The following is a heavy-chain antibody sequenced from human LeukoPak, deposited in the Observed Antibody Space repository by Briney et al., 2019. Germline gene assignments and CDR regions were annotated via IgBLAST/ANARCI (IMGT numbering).Heavy chain of an antibody. V-gene: IGHV1-18*01. CDR3: ARGSHIVVVPAATRGDY. CDR1: GYTFTSYG. J-gene: IGHJ4*02. Sequence: ASVKVSCKASGYTFTSYGISWVRQAPGQGLEWMGWISAYNGNTNYAQKFQGRVTMTRDTSISTAYMELSRLRSDDTAVYYCARGSHIVVVPAATRGDYWGQGTLVTVSS. CDR2: ISAYNGNT. D-gene: IGHD2-2*01.